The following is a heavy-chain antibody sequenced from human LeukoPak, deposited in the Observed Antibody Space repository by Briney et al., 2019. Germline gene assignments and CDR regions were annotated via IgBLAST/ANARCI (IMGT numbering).Heavy chain of an antibody. J-gene: IGHJ1*01. V-gene: IGHV4-34*01. CDR2: INHSGST. CDR3: ARGPYPPLAEYFQH. Sequence: SETLSLTCAVYGGSFSGYYWSWLRQPPGKGLEWIGEINHSGSTNYNPSLKSRVTISVDTSKNQFSLKLSSVTAADTAVYYCARGPYPPLAEYFQHWGQGTLVTVSS. CDR1: GGSFSGYY.